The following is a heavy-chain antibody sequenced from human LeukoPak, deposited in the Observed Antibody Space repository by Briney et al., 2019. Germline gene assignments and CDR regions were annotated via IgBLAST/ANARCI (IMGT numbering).Heavy chain of an antibody. CDR2: IYYSGST. V-gene: IGHV4-39*07. J-gene: IGHJ4*02. CDR1: GGSMCSSGYY. CDR3: ARDYQGGYGDKTVDY. Sequence: SETLSLTCTVSGGSMCSSGYYWGWIRQSPGEGLEWIGNIYYSGSTYYNPSLKSRVTISVDTSKNQFSLKLSSVTAADTAVYYCARDYQGGYGDKTVDYWGQGTLVTVSS. D-gene: IGHD5-18*01.